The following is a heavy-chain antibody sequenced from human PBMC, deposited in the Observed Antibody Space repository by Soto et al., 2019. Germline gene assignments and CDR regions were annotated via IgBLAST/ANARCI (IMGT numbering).Heavy chain of an antibody. Sequence: EVQLLESGGGLLQPGGSLRLSCAASGFAFSGYAMTWVRQAPGQGLDWVSAISGSGDITYYADSVKGRFTISRDNSKNTLYLQLNSLRAEDTAIYYCAKDRDDIEMVDAFGIWGQGTMVTVSS. CDR1: GFAFSGYA. D-gene: IGHD3-9*01. CDR2: ISGSGDIT. J-gene: IGHJ3*02. CDR3: AKDRDDIEMVDAFGI. V-gene: IGHV3-23*01.